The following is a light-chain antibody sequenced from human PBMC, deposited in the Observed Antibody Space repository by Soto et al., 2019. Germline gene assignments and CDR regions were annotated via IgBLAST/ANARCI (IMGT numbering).Light chain of an antibody. CDR2: EVT. CDR3: SSYAGINNFMV. CDR1: SSDVGGYNY. J-gene: IGLJ2*01. Sequence: QSALTQPPSASGSPGQSVTISCTGTSSDVGGYNYVSWYQQHPGKAPKLMIYEVTKRPSGVPNRFSASKSGNTASLTVSGLQAEDEADYYCSSYAGINNFMVFGGGTKVTVL. V-gene: IGLV2-8*01.